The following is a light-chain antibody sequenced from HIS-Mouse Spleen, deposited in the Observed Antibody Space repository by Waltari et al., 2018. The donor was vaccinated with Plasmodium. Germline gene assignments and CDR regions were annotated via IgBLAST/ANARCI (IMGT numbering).Light chain of an antibody. CDR3: CSYAGSYTYV. J-gene: IGLJ1*01. CDR2: DVS. Sequence: QSALPQPRSVSGSPGQSVTISCPGTSSDVGGYNYFSWYQQHPGKAPKLMIYDVSKRPSGVPDRFSGSKSGNTASLTISGLQAEDEADYYCCSYAGSYTYVFGTGTKVTVL. V-gene: IGLV2-11*01. CDR1: SSDVGGYNY.